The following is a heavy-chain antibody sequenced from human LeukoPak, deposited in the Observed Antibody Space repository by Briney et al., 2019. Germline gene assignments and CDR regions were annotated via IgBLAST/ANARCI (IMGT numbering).Heavy chain of an antibody. CDR2: IKGDGSDK. Sequence: GGSLRLSCAASGFTFSSSWMTWVRQAPGKGLEWLANIKGDGSDKNYVDSVKGRFTVSRDNAKNSLFLQMSSLRGEDTALYYCATEHWGPNSWGQGTLVTVSS. V-gene: IGHV3-7*01. D-gene: IGHD3-16*01. CDR3: ATEHWGPNS. J-gene: IGHJ4*02. CDR1: GFTFSSSW.